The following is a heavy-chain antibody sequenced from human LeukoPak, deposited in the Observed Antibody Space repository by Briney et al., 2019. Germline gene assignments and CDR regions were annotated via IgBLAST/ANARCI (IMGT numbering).Heavy chain of an antibody. CDR1: GGTFSSYA. V-gene: IGHV1-69*13. CDR2: IIPILGTA. CDR3: ATGGITMVRGVLDY. D-gene: IGHD3-10*01. J-gene: IGHJ4*02. Sequence: ASVKVSCKASGGTFSSYAISWVRQAPGQGLEWMGGIIPILGTANYAQKFQGRVTITADESTSTAYMGLSSLRSEDTAVYYCATGGITMVRGVLDYWGQGTLVTVSS.